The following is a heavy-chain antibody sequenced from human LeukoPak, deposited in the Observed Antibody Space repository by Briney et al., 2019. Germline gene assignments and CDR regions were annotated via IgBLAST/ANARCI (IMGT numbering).Heavy chain of an antibody. Sequence: GGSLRLSCAASGFTFSSYAMHWVRQAPGKGLEWVAVISYGGSNKYYADSVKGRFTISRDNSKNTLYLQMNSLRAEDTAVYYCARDIAAAGIPFDYWGQGTLVTVSS. CDR2: ISYGGSNK. J-gene: IGHJ4*02. V-gene: IGHV3-30*04. D-gene: IGHD6-13*01. CDR1: GFTFSSYA. CDR3: ARDIAAAGIPFDY.